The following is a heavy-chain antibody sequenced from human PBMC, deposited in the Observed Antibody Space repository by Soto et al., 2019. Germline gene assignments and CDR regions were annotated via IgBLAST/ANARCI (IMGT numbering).Heavy chain of an antibody. V-gene: IGHV4-30-2*01. D-gene: IGHD2-15*01. CDR1: GGSISSGGYS. CDR2: IYPSGST. CDR3: ARVVVAAPYYFDY. Sequence: QLQLQESGSGLVKPSQTLSLTCAVSGGSISSGGYSWSWIRQPPGKGLEWIGYIYPSGSTYYNPSLKSRVTISVHRSENPFSLELSAVTAADTAVYYCARVVVAAPYYFDYWGQGTLVTVSS. J-gene: IGHJ4*02.